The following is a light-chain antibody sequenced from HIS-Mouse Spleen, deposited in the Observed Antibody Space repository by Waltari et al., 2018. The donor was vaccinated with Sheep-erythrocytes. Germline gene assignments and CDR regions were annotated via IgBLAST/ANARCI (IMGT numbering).Light chain of an antibody. CDR1: SSNIGAGYD. J-gene: IGLJ3*02. CDR3: QSYDSSLSGWV. CDR2: GNS. Sequence: QSVLTQPPSVSGAPGQRVTISCTGSSSNIGAGYDVHWYQHLPGTAPKLPIYGNSNRPSGVPDRFSGSKSGTSASLAITGLQAEDEADYYCQSYDSSLSGWVFGGGTKLTVL. V-gene: IGLV1-40*01.